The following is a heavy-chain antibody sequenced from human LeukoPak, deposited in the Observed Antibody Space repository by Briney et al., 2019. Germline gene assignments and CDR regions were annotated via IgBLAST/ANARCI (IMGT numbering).Heavy chain of an antibody. Sequence: VASVKVSCKASGGTFSRYVTNWVRQAPGQGLEWMGGIIPIFGTANYAQKFKGRVTITADEFMSTAYMELSSLRSEDTAVYYCARESHYSGSGSLPPPLDYWGQGTLVTVSS. D-gene: IGHD3-10*01. CDR3: ARESHYSGSGSLPPPLDY. J-gene: IGHJ4*02. V-gene: IGHV1-69*01. CDR2: IIPIFGTA. CDR1: GGTFSRYV.